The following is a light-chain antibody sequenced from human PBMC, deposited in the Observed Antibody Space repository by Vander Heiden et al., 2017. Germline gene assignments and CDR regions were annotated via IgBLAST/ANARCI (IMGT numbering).Light chain of an antibody. CDR2: RAS. J-gene: IGKJ3*01. V-gene: IGKV3-15*01. Sequence: EIVITQSPGTLSVSPGERATLSCRASQSVRNNLAWYQQRPGQAPRLLIYRASTRATGIPARFSGSGSGIEFTLSISSLQSEDFAVYYCQQYDDWPGFTFGPGTTVDIK. CDR1: QSVRNN. CDR3: QQYDDWPGFT.